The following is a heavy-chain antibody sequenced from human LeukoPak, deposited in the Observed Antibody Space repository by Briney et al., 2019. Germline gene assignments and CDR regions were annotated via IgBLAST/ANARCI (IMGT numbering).Heavy chain of an antibody. D-gene: IGHD6-19*01. CDR3: ARESGSGWYTVYY. CDR2: IYSGGTT. CDR1: GFTVSINY. Sequence: GGSLRLSCAASGFTVSINYMTWVRQAPGKGLEWVSVIYSGGTTYYADSVKGRFTISRDNSKNTLYLQMNSLRAEDTAVYYCARESGSGWYTVYYWGQGTLVTVSS. J-gene: IGHJ4*02. V-gene: IGHV3-53*01.